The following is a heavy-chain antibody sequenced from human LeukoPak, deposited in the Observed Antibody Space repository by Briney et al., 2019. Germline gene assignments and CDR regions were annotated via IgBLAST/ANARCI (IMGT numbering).Heavy chain of an antibody. CDR3: ARAPWGVSAYCYFDL. CDR2: ISNSGST. D-gene: IGHD3-16*01. J-gene: IGHJ2*01. Sequence: SETLSLTCTVSGGSITSSYWSWIRQPPGKGLEFIGYISNSGSTNYNPSLGSRVTVSVDTSKNQVSLKLTSVTAADTAVYYCARAPWGVSAYCYFDLWGRGTLVTVSS. CDR1: GGSITSSY. V-gene: IGHV4-4*08.